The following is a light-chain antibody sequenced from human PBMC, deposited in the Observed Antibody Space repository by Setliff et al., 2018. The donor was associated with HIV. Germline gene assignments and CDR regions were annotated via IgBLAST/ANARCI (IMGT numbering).Light chain of an antibody. CDR2: DNN. V-gene: IGLV1-51*01. CDR3: GTWDTSLSAGWV. Sequence: QSVLTQPPSVSAAPGQKVTISCSGSSSNIGNNYVSWYQHLPGTAPKLLIYDNNKRPSGIPDRFSGSKSGPSATLGITGLQTGDETDYYCGTWDTSLSAGWVFGTGTKVTVL. J-gene: IGLJ1*01. CDR1: SSNIGNNY.